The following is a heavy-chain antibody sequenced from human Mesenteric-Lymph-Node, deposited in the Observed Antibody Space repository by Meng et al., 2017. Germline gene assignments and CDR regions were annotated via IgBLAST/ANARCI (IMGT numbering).Heavy chain of an antibody. V-gene: IGHV1-2*06. CDR2: INPNSGGT. CDR1: GYTFTGYY. J-gene: IGHJ4*02. Sequence: ASVKVSCKASGYTFTGYYMHWVRQAPGQGLEWMGRINPNSGGTNYAQKFQGRVTMTRDTSISTAYMELSRLSSVTAADTAVYYCARAEYSSGWYSDYWGQGTLVTVSS. D-gene: IGHD6-19*01. CDR3: ARAEYSSGWYSDY.